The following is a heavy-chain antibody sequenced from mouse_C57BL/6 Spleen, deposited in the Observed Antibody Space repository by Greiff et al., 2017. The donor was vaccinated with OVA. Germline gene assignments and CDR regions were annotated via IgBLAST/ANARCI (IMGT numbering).Heavy chain of an antibody. D-gene: IGHD1-1*01. CDR1: GYAFSSSW. CDR3: ARATTVLNYFDY. V-gene: IGHV1-82*01. J-gene: IGHJ2*01. Sequence: QVQLKESGPELVKPGASVKISCKASGYAFSSSWMNWVKQRPGKGLEWIGRIYPGDGDTNYNGKFKGKATLTADKSSSTAYMQLSSLTSEDSAVYFCARATTVLNYFDYWGQGTTLTVSS. CDR2: IYPGDGDT.